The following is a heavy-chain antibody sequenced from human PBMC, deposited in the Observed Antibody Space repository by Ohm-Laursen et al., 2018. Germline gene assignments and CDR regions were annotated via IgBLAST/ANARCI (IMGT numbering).Heavy chain of an antibody. CDR2: INPHSGGT. CDR3: ARDSRGATGV. V-gene: IGHV1-2*02. J-gene: IGHJ4*02. CDR1: GYTFTGNY. Sequence: ATVKISCKASGYTFTGNYLHWVRQAPGQGLEWMGWINPHSGGTHFTQRFQGRVTMTRDTSISTAYMEPSSLRSEDTAVYYCARDSRGATGVWGQGTLVTVSS. D-gene: IGHD3-10*01.